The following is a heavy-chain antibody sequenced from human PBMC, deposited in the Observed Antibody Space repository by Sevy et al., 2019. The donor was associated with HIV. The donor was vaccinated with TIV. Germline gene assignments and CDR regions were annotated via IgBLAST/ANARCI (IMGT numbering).Heavy chain of an antibody. CDR2: ISYDGSNK. D-gene: IGHD3-16*02. CDR1: GFTFSTFA. J-gene: IGHJ2*01. CDR3: ARGGVISWFFDL. V-gene: IGHV3-30-3*01. Sequence: GGSLRLSCAASGFTFSTFAIHWVRQAPGKGPQWVAAISYDGSNKYYLDSVRGRFTISRDNSKNRLSLQRNSLRPEDTAVYFCARGGVISWFFDLWGRGALVTVSS.